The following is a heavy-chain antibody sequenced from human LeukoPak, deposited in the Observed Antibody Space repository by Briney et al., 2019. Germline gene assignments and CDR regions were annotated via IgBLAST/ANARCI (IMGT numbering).Heavy chain of an antibody. D-gene: IGHD3-10*01. V-gene: IGHV1-2*02. CDR3: ATYPHYYGSGTYYNGGFDY. CDR2: INPNSGGT. CDR1: GYTFTGYY. Sequence: ASVKVSCKASGYTFTGYYMHWVRQAPGQGLEWMGWINPNSGGTNYAQKFQGRVTMTRDTSISTAYMELSRLRSDDTAVYYCATYPHYYGSGTYYNGGFDYWGQGTLVTVSS. J-gene: IGHJ4*02.